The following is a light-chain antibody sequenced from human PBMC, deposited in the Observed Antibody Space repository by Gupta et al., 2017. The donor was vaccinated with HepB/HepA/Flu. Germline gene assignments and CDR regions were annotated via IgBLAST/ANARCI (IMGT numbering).Light chain of an antibody. CDR3: QSYDSSLSASV. J-gene: IGLJ2*01. V-gene: IGLV1-40*01. Sequence: QSVLTQPPSVSGAPGQRVTISCTGSSSTIGPDYDVHWDQQLPGTAPKLLIYDNTKRPSGVPDRFSGSKSGTSASLAISGLQAEDEADYYCQSYDSSLSASVFGGGTKLTVL. CDR2: DNT. CDR1: SSTIGPDYD.